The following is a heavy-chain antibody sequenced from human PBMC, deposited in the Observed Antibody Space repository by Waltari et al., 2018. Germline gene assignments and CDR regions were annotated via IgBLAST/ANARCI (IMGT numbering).Heavy chain of an antibody. Sequence: EVQLLESGGGLVQPGGSLRLSCAASGFTFSSYAMSWVRQAPGKGLEWVSAIRGSGGSIDYADSVKGRFTISRDKSKNTLYLQMNSLRAEDTAVYYCVKGAPNWGLVDYWGQGTLVTVSS. J-gene: IGHJ4*02. CDR3: VKGAPNWGLVDY. CDR1: GFTFSSYA. D-gene: IGHD7-27*01. V-gene: IGHV3-23*01. CDR2: IRGSGGSI.